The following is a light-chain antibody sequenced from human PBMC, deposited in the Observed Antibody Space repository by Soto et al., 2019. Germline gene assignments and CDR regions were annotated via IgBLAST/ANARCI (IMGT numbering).Light chain of an antibody. J-gene: IGKJ5*01. Sequence: EIVLTQSPGTLSLSPGERATLSCRASQSVSSSYLAWYQQKPGQAPRLLIYGASSRATGIPDRFSGSGSGTDFTLTISRLEPEEFAMYYCQQYGRSPLVTFGQGTRLEIK. CDR3: QQYGRSPLVT. V-gene: IGKV3-20*01. CDR1: QSVSSSY. CDR2: GAS.